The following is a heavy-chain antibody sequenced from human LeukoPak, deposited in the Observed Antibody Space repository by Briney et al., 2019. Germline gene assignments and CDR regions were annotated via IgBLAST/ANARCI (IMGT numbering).Heavy chain of an antibody. Sequence: GGSLRLSCTTSGFTFTNYGINWVRQAPGKGLEWVAAIWYDGSKTSYTDSVKGRFTVSRDISKNTVYLQMNSLRAEDTAVYYCARDLQDGVPTGYWGQGTLVIVSS. CDR1: GFTFTNYG. CDR3: ARDLQDGVPTGY. D-gene: IGHD4-17*01. V-gene: IGHV3-33*01. J-gene: IGHJ4*02. CDR2: IWYDGSKT.